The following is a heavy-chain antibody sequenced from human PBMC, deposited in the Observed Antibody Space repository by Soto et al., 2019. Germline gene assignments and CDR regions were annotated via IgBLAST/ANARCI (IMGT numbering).Heavy chain of an antibody. CDR3: ARGQLLAVR. CDR2: IYTGDGT. Sequence: GGSLRLSCAASGFTVGSNYMSWVRQAPGKGLEWVSVIYTGDGTYYADSVKGRFTISRDNSKNTLYLQMNSLRAEDTAVYYCARGQLLAVRWGQGTLVTVSS. CDR1: GFTVGSNY. D-gene: IGHD3-3*02. J-gene: IGHJ4*02. V-gene: IGHV3-66*01.